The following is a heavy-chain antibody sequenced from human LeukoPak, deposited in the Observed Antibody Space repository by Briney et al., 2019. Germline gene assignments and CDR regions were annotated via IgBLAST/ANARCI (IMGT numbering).Heavy chain of an antibody. V-gene: IGHV1-2*04. CDR2: INPNSGGT. D-gene: IGHD6-19*01. J-gene: IGHJ4*02. Sequence: ASVKVSCKASGYTFTGYYMHWVRQAPGQGLEWMGWINPNSGGTNYAQKFQGWVTMTRDTSISTAYTELSRLRSDDTAVYYCARAFTRTSGWRYWGQGTLVTVSS. CDR1: GYTFTGYY. CDR3: ARAFTRTSGWRY.